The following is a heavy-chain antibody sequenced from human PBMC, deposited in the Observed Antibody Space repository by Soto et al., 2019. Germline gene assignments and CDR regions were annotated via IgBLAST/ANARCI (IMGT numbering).Heavy chain of an antibody. D-gene: IGHD3-10*01. CDR2: IYYSGST. CDR3: ARVGGFGATTSDY. Sequence: QVQLQESGPGLVKPSQTLSLTCTVSGGSISSGDYYWSWIRQPPGQGLEWIGYIYYSGSTYYNPSLNTGVTISVDTSKNQFSLMLSSVTAAGTAVYYCARVGGFGATTSDYWGQGTLVTVSS. J-gene: IGHJ4*02. CDR1: GGSISSGDYY. V-gene: IGHV4-30-4*01.